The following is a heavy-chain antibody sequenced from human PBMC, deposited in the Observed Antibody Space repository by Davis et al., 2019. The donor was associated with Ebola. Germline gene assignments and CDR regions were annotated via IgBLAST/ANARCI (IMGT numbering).Heavy chain of an antibody. CDR1: GLTVNNVY. J-gene: IGHJ4*02. CDR2: IKQDGSEK. CDR3: ARDSHPRSGSYGRGDY. V-gene: IGHV3-7*03. Sequence: GESLKISCALSGLTVNNVYMSWVRQAPGKGLEWVANIKQDGSEKYYVDSVKGRFTISRDNAKNSLYLQMNSLRAEDTAVYYCARDSHPRSGSYGRGDYWGQGTLVTVSS. D-gene: IGHD1-26*01.